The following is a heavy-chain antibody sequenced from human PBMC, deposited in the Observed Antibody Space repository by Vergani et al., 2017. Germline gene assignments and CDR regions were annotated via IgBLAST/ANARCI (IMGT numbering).Heavy chain of an antibody. CDR2: IYHSGST. J-gene: IGHJ6*02. Sequence: QVQLQESGPGLVKPPGTLSLTCAVSGGSISSSNWWSWVRQPPGKGLQWIGEIYHSGSTNYNPSLKSRVTISVDKSKNQFSLKLSSVTAADTAVYYCARALKLRYSPFGEYYYYGMDVWGQGTTVTVSS. CDR3: ARALKLRYSPFGEYYYYGMDV. CDR1: GGSISSSNW. V-gene: IGHV4-4*03. D-gene: IGHD3-9*01.